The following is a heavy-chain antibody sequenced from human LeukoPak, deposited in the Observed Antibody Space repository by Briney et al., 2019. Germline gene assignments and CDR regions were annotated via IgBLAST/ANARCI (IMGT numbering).Heavy chain of an antibody. CDR1: GFTFSTYW. CDR3: AKDRRVRVPAARADAFDI. V-gene: IGHV3-23*01. CDR2: ISGSGGST. Sequence: PGGSLRLSCSASGFTFSTYWMHWVRQAPGKGLVWVSAISGSGGSTYYADSVKGRFTISRDNSKNTLYLQMNSLRAEDTAVYYCAKDRRVRVPAARADAFDIWGQGTMVTVSS. D-gene: IGHD2-2*01. J-gene: IGHJ3*02.